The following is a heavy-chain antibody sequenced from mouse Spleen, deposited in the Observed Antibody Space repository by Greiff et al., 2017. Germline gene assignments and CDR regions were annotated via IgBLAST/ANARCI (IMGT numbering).Heavy chain of an antibody. Sequence: VQLQQSGAELARPGASVKLSCKASGYTFTSYGISWVKQRTGQGLEWIGEIYPRSGNTYYNEKFKGKATLTADKSSSTAYMELRSLTSEDSAVYFCARRGGPDYFDYWGQGTTLTVSS. J-gene: IGHJ2*01. CDR3: ARRGGPDYFDY. D-gene: IGHD3-3*01. CDR1: GYTFTSYG. V-gene: IGHV1-81*01. CDR2: IYPRSGNT.